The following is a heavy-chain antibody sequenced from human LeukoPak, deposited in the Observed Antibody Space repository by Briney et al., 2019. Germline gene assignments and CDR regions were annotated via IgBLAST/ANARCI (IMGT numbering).Heavy chain of an antibody. V-gene: IGHV1-18*01. J-gene: IGHJ4*02. D-gene: IGHD2-2*01. CDR1: GYTFTSYG. CDR2: ISAYNGNT. Sequence: ASVKVSCKASGYTFTSYGISWVRQAPGQGLEWMGWISAYNGNTNYAQKLQGRVTMTTDTSTSTAYMELRSLRSDDTAVYYCARDMGDIVVVPAAANDYWGQGTLVTVSS. CDR3: ARDMGDIVVVPAAANDY.